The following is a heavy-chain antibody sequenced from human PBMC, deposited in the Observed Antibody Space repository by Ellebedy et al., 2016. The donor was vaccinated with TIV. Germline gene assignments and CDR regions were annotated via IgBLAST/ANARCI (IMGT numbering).Heavy chain of an antibody. CDR2: IHYSGST. J-gene: IGHJ4*02. V-gene: IGHV4-39*01. D-gene: IGHD3-3*01. CDR3: ARGPRSDFWSGSLTGEPDN. Sequence: SETLSLXXTVSGDSVSSSNYYWGWIRQPPGKGLEWIGSIHYSGSTYYNPSLKSRVTISGDTSKSQFSLKLSSVTAADTAVYYCARGPRSDFWSGSLTGEPDNWGQGTLVTVSS. CDR1: GDSVSSSNYY.